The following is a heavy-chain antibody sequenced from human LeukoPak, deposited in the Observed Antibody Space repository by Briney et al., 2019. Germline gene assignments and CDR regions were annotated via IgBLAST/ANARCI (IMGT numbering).Heavy chain of an antibody. V-gene: IGHV3-30*18. D-gene: IGHD6-13*01. J-gene: IGHJ6*02. Sequence: GGSLRLSCAASGFTFSSYGMHWVRQAPGKGLEWVAVISYDGSNKYYADSVKGRFTISRDNSKNTLYLQMNSLRAEDTAVYYCAKHHSQQLVRSHYYYYGMDVWGQGTTVTVSS. CDR1: GFTFSSYG. CDR2: ISYDGSNK. CDR3: AKHHSQQLVRSHYYYYGMDV.